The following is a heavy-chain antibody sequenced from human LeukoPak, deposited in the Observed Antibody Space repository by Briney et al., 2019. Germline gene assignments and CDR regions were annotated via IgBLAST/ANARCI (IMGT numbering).Heavy chain of an antibody. CDR2: ISGSGGST. CDR1: GFTFSSYA. Sequence: GGSLRLSCAASGFTFSSYAMSWVRQAPGKGLEWVSAISGSGGSTYYADSVKGRFTISRDNPKNTLYLQMNSLRAEDTAVYYCAKDLLTMIDLGIDPWGQGTLVTVSS. J-gene: IGHJ5*02. CDR3: AKDLLTMIDLGIDP. V-gene: IGHV3-23*01. D-gene: IGHD3-22*01.